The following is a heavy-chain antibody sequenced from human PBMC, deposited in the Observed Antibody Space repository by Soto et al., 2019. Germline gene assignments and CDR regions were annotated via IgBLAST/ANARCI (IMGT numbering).Heavy chain of an antibody. D-gene: IGHD6-25*01. J-gene: IGHJ5*02. CDR3: ARDGGSEGDNWFDP. Sequence: GSLRLSCAASGFTFSSYAMHWVRQAPGKGLEWVAVISYDGSNKYYADSVKGRFTISRDNSKNTLYLQMNSLRAEDTAVYYCARDGGSEGDNWFDPWGQGTLVTVSS. CDR2: ISYDGSNK. V-gene: IGHV3-30-3*01. CDR1: GFTFSSYA.